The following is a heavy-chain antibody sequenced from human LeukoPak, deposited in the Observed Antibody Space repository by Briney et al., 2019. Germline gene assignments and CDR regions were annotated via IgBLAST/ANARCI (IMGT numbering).Heavy chain of an antibody. D-gene: IGHD6-6*01. CDR3: AREGVESSSSVYYYMDV. J-gene: IGHJ6*03. CDR2: ISSSSSYI. V-gene: IGHV3-21*01. CDR1: GFTFSSYS. Sequence: GGSLRLSCAASGFTFSSYSMNWVRQAPGRGLEWVSSISSSSSYIYYADSVKGRFTISRDNAKNSLYLQMNSLRAEDTAVYYCAREGVESSSSVYYYMDVWGKGTTVTVSS.